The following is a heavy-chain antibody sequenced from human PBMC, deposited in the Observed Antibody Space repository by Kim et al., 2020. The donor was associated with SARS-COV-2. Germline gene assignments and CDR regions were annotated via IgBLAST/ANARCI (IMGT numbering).Heavy chain of an antibody. J-gene: IGHJ5*02. CDR1: GGSISSSSYY. V-gene: IGHV4-39*01. D-gene: IGHD6-13*01. CDR2: IYYSGST. Sequence: SETLSLTCTVSGGSISSSSYYWGWIRQPPGKGLEWIGSIYYSGSTYYNPSLKSRVTISVDTSKNQFSLKLSSVTAADTAVYYCAQQLPRDPKIHNWFDPWGQGTLVTVSS. CDR3: AQQLPRDPKIHNWFDP.